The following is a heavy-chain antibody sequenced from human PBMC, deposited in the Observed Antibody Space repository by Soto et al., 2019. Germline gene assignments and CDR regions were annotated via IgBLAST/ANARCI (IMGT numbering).Heavy chain of an antibody. CDR1: GFTFSSYG. CDR3: TTDGRSDF. CDR2: ISYDGSNK. V-gene: IGHV3-30*03. J-gene: IGHJ4*02. Sequence: GGSLRLSCAASGFTFSSYGMHWVRQAPGKGLEWVAVISYDGSNKYYADSVKGRFTISRDNSKNTLYLQMNSLRAEDTAVYYCTTDGRSDFWGQGTLVTVSS.